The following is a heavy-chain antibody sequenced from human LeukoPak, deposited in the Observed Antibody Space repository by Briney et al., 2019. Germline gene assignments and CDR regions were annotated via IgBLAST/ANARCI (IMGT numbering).Heavy chain of an antibody. CDR2: INPSGGST. J-gene: IGHJ4*02. CDR3: ARVSSDNILDY. Sequence: GASVKVSCKASGYTFTSYYMHWVRQAPGQGLEWMGIINPSGGSTSYAQKFQGRVTMTRDMSTSTVYMELSSLRSEDTAVYYCARVSSDNILDYWGQGTLVTVSS. CDR1: GYTFTSYY. D-gene: IGHD1-14*01. V-gene: IGHV1-46*01.